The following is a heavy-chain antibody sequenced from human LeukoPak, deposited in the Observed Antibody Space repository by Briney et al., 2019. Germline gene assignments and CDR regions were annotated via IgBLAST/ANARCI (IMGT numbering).Heavy chain of an antibody. J-gene: IGHJ4*02. CDR2: ISSSSSYI. D-gene: IGHD5-12*01. V-gene: IGHV3-21*01. CDR3: AKVLYSGYDEDY. CDR1: GFTFSSYS. Sequence: GGSLRLSCAASGFTFSSYSMNWVRQAPGKGLEWVSSISSSSSYIYYADSVKGRFTISRDNAKNSLYLQMNSLRAEDTAVYYCAKVLYSGYDEDYWGQGTLVTVSS.